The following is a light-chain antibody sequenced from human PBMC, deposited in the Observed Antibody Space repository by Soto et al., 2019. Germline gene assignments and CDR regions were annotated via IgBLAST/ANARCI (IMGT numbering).Light chain of an antibody. CDR2: DAS. Sequence: EIVMTQAPGTVSVSPGERATLSCRATQSVSSKLAWYQQKPGQVPRLLIYDASNRATGVPARFSGSGSGTEFTLTISTLQSEDFAVYYCKQYNDWPLTFGGGTKVDIK. J-gene: IGKJ4*01. CDR3: KQYNDWPLT. V-gene: IGKV3-15*01. CDR1: QSVSSK.